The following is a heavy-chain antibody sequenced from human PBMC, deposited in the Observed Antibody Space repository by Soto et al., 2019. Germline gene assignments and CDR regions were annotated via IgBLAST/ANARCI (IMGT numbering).Heavy chain of an antibody. J-gene: IGHJ4*02. CDR1: GGSISSGDYY. Sequence: QVQLQESGPGLVKPSQTLSLTCTVSGGSISSGDYYWSWIRQPPGKGPEWIGYIYYSGSTYYNPSRKSRVTISVDTSKNQFSLKLSSVTAADTAVYYCARSPRDYYDSSGPLDYWGQGTLVTVSS. CDR2: IYYSGST. D-gene: IGHD3-22*01. V-gene: IGHV4-30-4*01. CDR3: ARSPRDYYDSSGPLDY.